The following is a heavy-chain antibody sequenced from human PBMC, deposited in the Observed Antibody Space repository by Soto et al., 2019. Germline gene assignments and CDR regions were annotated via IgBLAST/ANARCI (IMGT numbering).Heavy chain of an antibody. CDR2: ISYDGSNK. D-gene: IGHD3-10*01. J-gene: IGHJ6*02. Sequence: QVQLVESGGGVVQPGRSLRLSCAASGFTFSSYAMHWVRQAPGKGLEWVAVISYDGSNKYYADSVKGRFTISRDNSKNTLYLQMNGLRAEDTAVYYCAREGWGSGRALDVWGQGTTVTVSS. CDR3: AREGWGSGRALDV. CDR1: GFTFSSYA. V-gene: IGHV3-30-3*01.